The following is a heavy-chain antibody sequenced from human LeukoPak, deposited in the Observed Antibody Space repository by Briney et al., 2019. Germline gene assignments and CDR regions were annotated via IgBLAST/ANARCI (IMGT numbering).Heavy chain of an antibody. CDR3: ARTLYYDFWSGYYDAFDI. J-gene: IGHJ3*02. CDR1: GGSISSYY. V-gene: IGHV4-59*01. CDR2: IYYSGST. D-gene: IGHD3-3*01. Sequence: SETLSLTCTVSGGSISSYYWSWIRQPPGKGLEWIGYIYYSGSTNYNPSLKSRVTISVDTSKNQFSLKLSSVTAADTAVYYCARTLYYDFWSGYYDAFDIWGQGTMATVSS.